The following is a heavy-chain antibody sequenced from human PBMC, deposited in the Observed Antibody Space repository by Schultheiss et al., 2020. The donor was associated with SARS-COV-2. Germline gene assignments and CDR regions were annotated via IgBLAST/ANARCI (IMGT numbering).Heavy chain of an antibody. CDR1: GFSLSRYG. Sequence: ASVKVSCKASGFSLSRYGITWVRQAPGQGLEWMGWINTYNGDANHAQRVQGRLSMTTDTSTNTAYMELRSLRSDDTAVYYCARDQSAVAVGENWFDPWGQGTLVTVSS. V-gene: IGHV1-18*01. CDR3: ARDQSAVAVGENWFDP. J-gene: IGHJ5*02. CDR2: INTYNGDA. D-gene: IGHD6-19*01.